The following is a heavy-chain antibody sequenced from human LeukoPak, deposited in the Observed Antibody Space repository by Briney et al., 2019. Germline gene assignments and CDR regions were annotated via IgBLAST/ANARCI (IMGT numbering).Heavy chain of an antibody. CDR3: AKITKATTPNY. Sequence: GGSLRLSCAASGFTFSSFAMSWVRQASGKGLEWVSGITDSGRKTYYADSVKGRFSISRDNSRNTVYLQMSDLRAEDTAVYYCAKITKATTPNYWGQGTLVTVSS. CDR1: GFTFSSFA. J-gene: IGHJ4*02. CDR2: ITDSGRKT. D-gene: IGHD4-17*01. V-gene: IGHV3-23*01.